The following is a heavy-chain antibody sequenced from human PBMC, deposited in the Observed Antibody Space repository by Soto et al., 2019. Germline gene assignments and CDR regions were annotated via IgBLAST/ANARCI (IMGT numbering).Heavy chain of an antibody. V-gene: IGHV3-23*01. D-gene: IGHD2-21*02. CDR3: AKDQHIVVVTAHHDAFDI. Sequence: GGSLRLSCAASGFTFSSYAMSWVRQAPGKGLEWVSAISGSGGSTYYADSVKGRFTISRDNSKNTLYLQMNSLRAEDTAVYYCAKDQHIVVVTAHHDAFDIWGQGTMVTVSS. J-gene: IGHJ3*02. CDR1: GFTFSSYA. CDR2: ISGSGGST.